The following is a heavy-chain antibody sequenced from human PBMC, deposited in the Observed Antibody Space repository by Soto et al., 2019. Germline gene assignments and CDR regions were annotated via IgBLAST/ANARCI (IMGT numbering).Heavy chain of an antibody. Sequence: QVQRVQSGAEVQKPGSSVKVSCKASGGTFSSYAISWVRQAPGQGLEWMGGIIPISGTANYAQKFQGSVTITADESTSTAYMALSSLRSEDTAVYYCARSQGSSTSLEIYYYYYYGMDVWGQGTTVTVSS. CDR2: IIPISGTA. D-gene: IGHD2-2*01. V-gene: IGHV1-69*01. J-gene: IGHJ6*02. CDR3: ARSQGSSTSLEIYYYYYYGMDV. CDR1: GGTFSSYA.